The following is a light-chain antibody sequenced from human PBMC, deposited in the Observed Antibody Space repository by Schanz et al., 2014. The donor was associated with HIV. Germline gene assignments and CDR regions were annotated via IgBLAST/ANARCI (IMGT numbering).Light chain of an antibody. CDR1: QSVGTN. CDR2: GAS. Sequence: EIVLTQSPATLSVSPGEKVTLSCRASQSVGTNLAWYQQKPGQTPRLLIYGASTRAAGTPDRFSGSGSGSAFTLIISRLEPADIAVYYCQQYGGSPTFGQGTKVEIK. V-gene: IGKV3-20*01. CDR3: QQYGGSPT. J-gene: IGKJ1*01.